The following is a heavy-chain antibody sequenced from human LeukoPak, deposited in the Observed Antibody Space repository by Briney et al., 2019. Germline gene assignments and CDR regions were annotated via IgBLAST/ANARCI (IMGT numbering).Heavy chain of an antibody. Sequence: GESLKISCKASGSSFSTYWINWVRQMPGKGLEWMGRIVPGDSNTNYNPSFQGHVTTSADKSITTAYLQWSSLKASDTAMYYCATRPISSKDSSGWYPSFDYWGQGTLVTVSS. D-gene: IGHD6-19*01. CDR1: GSSFSTYW. CDR2: IVPGDSNT. V-gene: IGHV5-10-1*01. J-gene: IGHJ4*02. CDR3: ATRPISSKDSSGWYPSFDY.